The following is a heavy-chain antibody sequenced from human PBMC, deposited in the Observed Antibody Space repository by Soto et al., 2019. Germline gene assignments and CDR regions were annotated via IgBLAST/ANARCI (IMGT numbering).Heavy chain of an antibody. J-gene: IGHJ4*02. CDR3: SHTVVAGLGYYFDD. CDR2: IYWDDDK. CDR1: GFSLSSTRVA. V-gene: IGHV2-5*02. Sequence: SGPTLVNPTQALTLTCTFSGFSLSSTRVAVGWIRQPPGKALEWLALIYWDDDKRYSPFLKSRLTITKDTSKNQVVLTMTNMDPVDTATYYCSHTVVAGLGYYFDDWGQGTLVTVSS. D-gene: IGHD6-19*01.